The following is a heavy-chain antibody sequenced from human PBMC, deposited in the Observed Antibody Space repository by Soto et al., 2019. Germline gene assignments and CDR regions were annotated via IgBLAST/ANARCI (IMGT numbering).Heavy chain of an antibody. CDR3: ARYRREAVAGYTLDN. D-gene: IGHD6-13*01. Sequence: SETLSLTCTVPGGSISSNYWTWIRQPPGKGLEWIGYVYNSGSTNYNPSLKSRVTISEDTSKSQFSLKVNSMTAADTAVYYCARYRREAVAGYTLDNWGQGILVTVSS. V-gene: IGHV4-59*01. CDR1: GGSISSNY. J-gene: IGHJ4*02. CDR2: VYNSGST.